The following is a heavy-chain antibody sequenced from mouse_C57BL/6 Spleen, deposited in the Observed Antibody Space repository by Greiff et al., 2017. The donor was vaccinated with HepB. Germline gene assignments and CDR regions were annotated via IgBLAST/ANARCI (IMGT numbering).Heavy chain of an antibody. D-gene: IGHD2-4*01. Sequence: QVQLQQPGAELVKPGASVKLSCKASGYTFTSYWMHWVKQRPGQGLEWIGMIHPNSGSTNYNEKFKSKATLTVDKSSSTAYMQLSSLTSEDSAVYYGARSKRLREFAYWGQGTLVTVSA. J-gene: IGHJ3*01. CDR2: IHPNSGST. CDR1: GYTFTSYW. V-gene: IGHV1-64*01. CDR3: ARSKRLREFAY.